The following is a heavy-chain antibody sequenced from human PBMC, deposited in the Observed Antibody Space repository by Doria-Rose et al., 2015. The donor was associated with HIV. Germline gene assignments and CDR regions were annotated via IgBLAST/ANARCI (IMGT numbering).Heavy chain of an antibody. CDR1: GVSLSSPGMG. CDR2: IFSDDER. V-gene: IGHV2-26*01. J-gene: IGHJ4*02. D-gene: IGHD6-13*01. CDR3: ARIKSSRWYHKYYFDF. Sequence: QITLKESGPVLVKPTETLTLTCIVSGVSLSSPGMGVSWIRQPPGKALEWLANIFSDDERSYITSLKSRLTISRGTSKSQVVLTMTDMDPVDTATYYCARIKSSRWYHKYYFDFWGQGTLVIVSA.